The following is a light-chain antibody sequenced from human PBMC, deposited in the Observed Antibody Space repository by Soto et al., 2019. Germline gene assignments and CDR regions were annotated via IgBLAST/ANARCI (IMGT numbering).Light chain of an antibody. CDR1: QGISSW. CDR3: QQDNSWPLT. CDR2: AAS. J-gene: IGKJ4*01. Sequence: TVSPASGSTLFCEAITIACRASQGISSWLAWYQQKPGKAPKLLIYAASSWPSGVPSRFSGSGSGTEFTLTISSLQSEDFAIYYCQQDNSWPLTFGGGIKVDIK. V-gene: IGKV1-12*01.